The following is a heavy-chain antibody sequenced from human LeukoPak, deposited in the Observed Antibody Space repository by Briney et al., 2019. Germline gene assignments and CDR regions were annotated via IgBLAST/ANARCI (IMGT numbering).Heavy chain of an antibody. V-gene: IGHV3-7*05. D-gene: IGHD2-21*01. Sequence: GGSLRLSRAASGFTSSSYWMSWVRQAPGKGLEWVANVKQDGSEKYYVDSVKGRFTISRDNAENSLYLQMNSLRAEDTAVYYCARDLFRSSDYWGQGTLVTVSS. CDR1: GFTSSSYW. CDR2: VKQDGSEK. J-gene: IGHJ4*02. CDR3: ARDLFRSSDY.